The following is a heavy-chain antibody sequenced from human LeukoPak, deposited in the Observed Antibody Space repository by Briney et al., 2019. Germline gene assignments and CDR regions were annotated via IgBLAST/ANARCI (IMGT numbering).Heavy chain of an antibody. CDR3: ARAYCGSDCYSRAMDY. J-gene: IGHJ4*02. D-gene: IGHD2-21*02. CDR2: INSEGSST. Sequence: YPGGSLRLSCAASGFTFTSHWMHWLRQAPGKGLAWVARINSEGSSTSYADSVKGRFTISRGNAKNTLYLQMSSLRAEDTAVYYCARAYCGSDCYSRAMDYWGQGTLVTVSS. V-gene: IGHV3-74*01. CDR1: GFTFTSHW.